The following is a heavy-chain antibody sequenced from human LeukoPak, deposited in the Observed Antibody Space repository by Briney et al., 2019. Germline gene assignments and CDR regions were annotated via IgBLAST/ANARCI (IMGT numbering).Heavy chain of an antibody. CDR3: ARGLAARPTRLYNWFDP. D-gene: IGHD6-6*01. CDR1: GGSISSYY. Sequence: SETLSLTCTVSGGSISSYYWSWIRQPPGKGLEWIGYIYYSGSTNYNPSLKSRVTISVDTSKNQFSLKLSSVTAADTAVYYCARGLAARPTRLYNWFDPWGQGTLVTVSS. V-gene: IGHV4-59*12. CDR2: IYYSGST. J-gene: IGHJ5*02.